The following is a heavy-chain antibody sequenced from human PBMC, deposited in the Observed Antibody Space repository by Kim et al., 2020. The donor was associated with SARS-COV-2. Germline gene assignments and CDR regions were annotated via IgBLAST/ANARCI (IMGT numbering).Heavy chain of an antibody. CDR3: ARERSSYYYGVDGMDV. Sequence: SVKVSCKASGGTFSSYAISWVRQAPGQGLEWMGGIIPIFGTANYAQKFQGRVTITADESTSTAYMELSSLRSEDTAVYYCARERSSYYYGVDGMDVWGQGTTVTVSS. J-gene: IGHJ6*02. D-gene: IGHD3-10*01. V-gene: IGHV1-69*13. CDR1: GGTFSSYA. CDR2: IIPIFGTA.